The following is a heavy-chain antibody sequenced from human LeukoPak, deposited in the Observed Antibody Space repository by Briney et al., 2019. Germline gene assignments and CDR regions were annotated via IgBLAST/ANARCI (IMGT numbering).Heavy chain of an antibody. V-gene: IGHV4-4*02. Sequence: PSETLSLTCVVSSGSISSSSWWSWVRQPPGKGLDWIGEIYHSGSTNCNPSLKSRVTISVDKSKNQFSLKLSSVTAADTAVYYCARRSPGSSGQPLDYWGQGTLVTVSS. D-gene: IGHD6-19*01. CDR2: IYHSGST. CDR1: SGSISSSSW. J-gene: IGHJ4*02. CDR3: ARRSPGSSGQPLDY.